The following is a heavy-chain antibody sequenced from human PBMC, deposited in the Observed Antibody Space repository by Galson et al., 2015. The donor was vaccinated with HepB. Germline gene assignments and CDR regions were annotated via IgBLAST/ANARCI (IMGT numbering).Heavy chain of an antibody. CDR1: GGTFSSYA. D-gene: IGHD2-21*02. J-gene: IGHJ5*02. CDR3: AREEALINIVVGTFDP. Sequence: SVKVSCKASGGTFSSYAISWVRQAPGQGLEWMGGIIPIFGTANYAQKHQGRVTMTTDTSTSTAYMELRSLRSDDTAVYYCAREEALINIVVGTFDPWGQGTLVTVSS. CDR2: IIPIFGTA. V-gene: IGHV1-69*05.